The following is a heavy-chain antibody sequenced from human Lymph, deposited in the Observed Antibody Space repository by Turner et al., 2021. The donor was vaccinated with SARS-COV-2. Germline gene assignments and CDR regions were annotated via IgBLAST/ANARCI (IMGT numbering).Heavy chain of an antibody. Sequence: QVKLQESGPGQEKPSQTLSLTCPVSGGSISSGGFYWSWIRQHPGKGLEWIGYIYYSGSTYYNPSLESRVTISVDTSKNQFSLKLSAVTAADTSVYYCARVRSAAGFWYSDLWGRGTLVTVSS. CDR3: ARVRSAAGFWYSDL. J-gene: IGHJ2*01. CDR1: GGSISSGGFY. CDR2: IYYSGST. D-gene: IGHD6-13*01. V-gene: IGHV4-31*03.